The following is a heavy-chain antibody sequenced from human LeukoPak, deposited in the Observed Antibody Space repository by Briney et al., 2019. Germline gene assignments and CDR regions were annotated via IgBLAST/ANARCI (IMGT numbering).Heavy chain of an antibody. D-gene: IGHD3-10*01. CDR1: GGSFSGYY. CDR2: INHSGST. V-gene: IGHV4-34*01. J-gene: IGHJ3*02. Sequence: SETLSLTCAVYGGSFSGYYWSWIRQPPGKGLEWIGEINHSGSTNYNPSLKSRVTISVDTSKNQFSLKLSSVTAADTAVYYCARGPYITMVRGAAFDIWGQGTMVTVSS. CDR3: ARGPYITMVRGAAFDI.